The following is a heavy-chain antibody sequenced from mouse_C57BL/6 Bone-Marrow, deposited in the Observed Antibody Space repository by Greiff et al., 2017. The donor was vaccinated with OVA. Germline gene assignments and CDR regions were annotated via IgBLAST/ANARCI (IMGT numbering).Heavy chain of an antibody. Sequence: EVQGVESGGGLVQPKGSLKLSCAASGFTFNTYAMHWVRQAPGKGLEWVARIRSKSSNYATYYADSVKDRFTISRDDSQSMLYLQMNNLKTEDTAMYYCVRDRGSNYPYYAMDYWGQGTSVTVSS. J-gene: IGHJ4*01. CDR1: GFTFNTYA. CDR3: VRDRGSNYPYYAMDY. CDR2: IRSKSSNYAT. D-gene: IGHD2-5*01. V-gene: IGHV10-3*01.